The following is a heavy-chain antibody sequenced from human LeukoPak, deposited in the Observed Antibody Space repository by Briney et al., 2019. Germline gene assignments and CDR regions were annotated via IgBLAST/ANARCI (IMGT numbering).Heavy chain of an antibody. Sequence: GASVKVSCKASGYTFTGYYMHWVRQAPGQGLEWMGWINPNSGGTNYAQKFQGRVTMTRDTSISTAYMELSRLRSDDTAVYYRARDLFWNDEAYYYYYMDVWGKGTTVTVSS. CDR1: GYTFTGYY. D-gene: IGHD1-1*01. CDR2: INPNSGGT. V-gene: IGHV1-2*02. J-gene: IGHJ6*03. CDR3: ARDLFWNDEAYYYYYMDV.